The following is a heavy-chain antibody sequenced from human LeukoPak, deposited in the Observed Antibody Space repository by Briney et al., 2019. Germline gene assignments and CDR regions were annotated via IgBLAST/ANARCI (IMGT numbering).Heavy chain of an antibody. CDR2: ISYDGSNK. CDR1: GFTFSSYE. CDR3: AKDWGGYGDYGGEYYYYMNV. J-gene: IGHJ6*03. V-gene: IGHV3-30*18. Sequence: GGSLRLSCAASGFTFSSYEMNWVRQAPGKGLEWVAVISYDGSNKYYGDSVKGRFTISRDNSKNTLYLQMNSLRAEDTAVYYCAKDWGGYGDYGGEYYYYMNVWGKGTTVTVSS. D-gene: IGHD4-17*01.